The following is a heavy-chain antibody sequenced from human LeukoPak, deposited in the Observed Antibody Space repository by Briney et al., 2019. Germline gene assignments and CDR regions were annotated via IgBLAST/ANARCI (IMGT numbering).Heavy chain of an antibody. CDR2: ISVNGGTK. V-gene: IGHV3-64*02. CDR1: GFTFNSYA. CDR3: ARPRAPYRNHHYYYYMDV. Sequence: GGSLRLSCAASGFTFNSYAMHWVRQAPGKGLEYVSGISVNGGTKSYADSVRDRFAISRDNSKNTLFLQLGSLRPDDTAVYYCARPRAPYRNHHYYYYMDVWGKGTTVAVSS. J-gene: IGHJ6*03. D-gene: IGHD4-11*01.